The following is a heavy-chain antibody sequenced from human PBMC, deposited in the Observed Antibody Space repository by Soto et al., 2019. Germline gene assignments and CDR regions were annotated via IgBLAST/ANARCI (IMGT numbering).Heavy chain of an antibody. CDR3: ARGIRGVIIPYFDY. V-gene: IGHV3-64*01. J-gene: IGHJ4*02. CDR2: ISTNGNST. D-gene: IGHD3-10*01. Sequence: EVQLVESGGGSVQPGGSLRLSCAASGFTFSSYPMHWVRQAPGKGLEYVSAISTNGNSTYYANSVKGRFTISRDNSKNTLDLKMGSLRAEDMAVYYCARGIRGVIIPYFDYWGQGTLVTVSS. CDR1: GFTFSSYP.